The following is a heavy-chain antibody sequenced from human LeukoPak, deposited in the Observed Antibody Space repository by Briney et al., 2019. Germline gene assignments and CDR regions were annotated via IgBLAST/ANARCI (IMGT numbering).Heavy chain of an antibody. Sequence: PSETLSLTCTVSNGSISSSTYYWGWIRQPPEKGLEWIGTIYYSGSTYYNPSLKSRVTISVDTSKNQFSLKLSSMTAADTAVYYCARRMGGGLDYWGQGTLVTVSS. D-gene: IGHD2-8*01. CDR2: IYYSGST. J-gene: IGHJ4*02. V-gene: IGHV4-39*01. CDR1: NGSISSSTYY. CDR3: ARRMGGGLDY.